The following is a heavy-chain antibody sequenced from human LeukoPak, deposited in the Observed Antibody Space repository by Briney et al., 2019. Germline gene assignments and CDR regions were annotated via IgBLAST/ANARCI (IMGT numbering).Heavy chain of an antibody. J-gene: IGHJ4*02. CDR3: ARENGYKYDY. CDR1: GGSISSYY. V-gene: IGHV4-59*01. Sequence: SETLSLTCTVSGGSISSYYWSWIRQPPGKGLEWIGSIYHSGSTNYNPSLKSRVTISVDTSKNQFSLKLRSVTAADTAVYYCARENGYKYDYWGQGTLVTVSS. D-gene: IGHD5-24*01. CDR2: IYHSGST.